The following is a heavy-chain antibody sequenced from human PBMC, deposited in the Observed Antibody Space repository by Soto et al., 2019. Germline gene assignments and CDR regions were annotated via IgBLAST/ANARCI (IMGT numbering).Heavy chain of an antibody. D-gene: IGHD3-10*01. CDR2: VSTYNGNT. V-gene: IGHV1-18*01. CDR1: GYIFTSFG. J-gene: IGHJ4*02. CDR3: TRGAGQGSGSYD. Sequence: QVQLVQSGAEVKKPGASVKVSCKASGYIFTSFGITCVRQAPGHGLEWMGWVSTYNGNTKYAQKLQGRVTMSTDTSTSTAYMELRSLRSDDTAVYYCTRGAGQGSGSYDWGQGTLVTVSS.